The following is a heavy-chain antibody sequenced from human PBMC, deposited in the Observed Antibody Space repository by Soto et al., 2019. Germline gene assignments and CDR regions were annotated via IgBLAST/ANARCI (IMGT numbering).Heavy chain of an antibody. D-gene: IGHD4-17*01. CDR3: ASPEATVLAY. J-gene: IGHJ4*02. CDR2: THHSGRT. CDR1: GGSMSSSNW. Sequence: QVQLQESGPGLVKPSGTLSLTCTVSGGSMSSSNWWNWVRQPPGKGLEWIGETHHSGRTNYNPSLKSRVTHPVATSKTLSPRTLCPVPAADAAVYSCASPEATVLAYWGQGTLVTVSS. V-gene: IGHV4-4*02.